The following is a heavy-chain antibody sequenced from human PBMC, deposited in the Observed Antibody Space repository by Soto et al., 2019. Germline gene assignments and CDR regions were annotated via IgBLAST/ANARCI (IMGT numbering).Heavy chain of an antibody. CDR3: ARAGRGVPSDLWDY. V-gene: IGHV3-23*01. J-gene: IGHJ4*02. CDR1: GFTFSNYA. CDR2: VSGSGSGT. Sequence: EVQLLESGGGLVQPGGSLRLSCAGSGFTFSNYAMNWVRQAPGKGLGWVAAVSGSGSGTYRADSVKGRFSVSRDNAKNTLYLQMNSLRAEDTAIYYCARAGRGVPSDLWDYWGQGTLVTVSS. D-gene: IGHD3-10*01.